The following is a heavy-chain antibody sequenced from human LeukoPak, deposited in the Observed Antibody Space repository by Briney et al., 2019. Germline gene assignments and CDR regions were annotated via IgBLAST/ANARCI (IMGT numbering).Heavy chain of an antibody. V-gene: IGHV1-2*02. D-gene: IGHD5-18*01. CDR1: GYTFTGYY. CDR2: INPNSGGT. J-gene: IGHJ4*02. CDR3: ARRGGYSYGHDY. Sequence: ASVKVSCKASGYTFTGYYMHWVRQAPGQGLEWMGWINPNSGGTNYAQKFQGRVTMTRDTSISTAYMELSRLKASDTAMYYCARRGGYSYGHDYWGQGTLVTVSS.